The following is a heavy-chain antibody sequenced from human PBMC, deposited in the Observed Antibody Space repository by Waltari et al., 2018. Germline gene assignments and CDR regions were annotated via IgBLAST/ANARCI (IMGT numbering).Heavy chain of an antibody. J-gene: IGHJ1*01. V-gene: IGHV4-4*02. D-gene: IGHD2-15*01. CDR1: L. CDR3: ARDRGRGLILDS. Sequence: LYNWGRHSPDKGLEWIGQVHRSGRTNYNPSLASRVTVSMDTPNNQVSLRVTSTTAADTAIYYCARDRGRGLILDSWGQGILVTVSP. CDR2: VHRSGRT.